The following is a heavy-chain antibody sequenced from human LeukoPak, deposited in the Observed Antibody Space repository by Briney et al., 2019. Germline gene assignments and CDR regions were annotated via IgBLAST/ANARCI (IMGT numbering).Heavy chain of an antibody. Sequence: GGSLRLSCASSGFTFSSYWMSWVRQAPGKGLEWVANIKQDGSEKYYVDSVKGRFTISRDNPKNSLYLQMNSLRAEDTAVYYCARELAVAGTVYYYYYGMDVWGQGTTVTVSS. D-gene: IGHD6-19*01. V-gene: IGHV3-7*01. CDR2: IKQDGSEK. CDR3: ARELAVAGTVYYYYYGMDV. CDR1: GFTFSSYW. J-gene: IGHJ6*02.